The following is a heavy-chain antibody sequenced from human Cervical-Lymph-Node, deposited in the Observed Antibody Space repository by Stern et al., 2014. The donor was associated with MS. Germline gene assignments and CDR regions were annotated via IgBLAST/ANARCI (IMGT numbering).Heavy chain of an antibody. D-gene: IGHD6-13*01. CDR1: GFSFSRYA. Sequence: VQLVESRGGVVQPGRSLRLSCAASGFSFSRYAMHWVRQAPGKGLECVALIWYDGSNPYYADSVPGRFTISRDNFKNTLYLQMNSLRAEDTAVYYCASAYSSSHYYFDYWGQGTLVTVSS. CDR3: ASAYSSSHYYFDY. V-gene: IGHV3-33*01. CDR2: IWYDGSNP. J-gene: IGHJ4*02.